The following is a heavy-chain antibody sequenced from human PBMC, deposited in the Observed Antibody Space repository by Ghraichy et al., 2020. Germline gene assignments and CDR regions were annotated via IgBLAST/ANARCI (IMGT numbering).Heavy chain of an antibody. CDR1: GGTFNTYA. CDR3: ARTLVIFTTGYFDN. D-gene: IGHD3-22*01. J-gene: IGHJ4*02. V-gene: IGHV1-69*13. Sequence: SVKVSCKASGGTFNTYAISWVRQAPGQGLEWMGKILPMFGTVDYAQNFQGRLTLTADESTSTAYMELSSLRSEDTAVYYCARTLVIFTTGYFDNWGQGTLVTVSS. CDR2: ILPMFGTV.